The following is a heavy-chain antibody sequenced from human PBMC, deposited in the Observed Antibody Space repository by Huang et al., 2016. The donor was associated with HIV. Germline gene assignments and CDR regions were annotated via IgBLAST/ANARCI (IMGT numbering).Heavy chain of an antibody. V-gene: IGHV3-7*01. CDR1: TFRFGAYW. J-gene: IGHJ6*02. Sequence: VESGGRLVQPGGSIRLSCVGSTFRFGAYWMSWVRQSPGKGLEWVANIKQDESEKYYVDCVKGRFNISRDNAKKVLFLEMNNVRVEDTATYYCATKTAAMDIWGQGTTVTVS. CDR3: ATKTAAMDI. CDR2: IKQDESEK. D-gene: IGHD1-7*01.